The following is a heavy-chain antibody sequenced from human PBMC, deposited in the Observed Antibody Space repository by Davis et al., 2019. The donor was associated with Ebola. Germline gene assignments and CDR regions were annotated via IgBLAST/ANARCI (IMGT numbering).Heavy chain of an antibody. V-gene: IGHV3-43*02. CDR3: AKTRGYRLYYFEY. Sequence: GESLKISCAASGFTFDDHAMSWVRPAPGKALEWVSLISGNGYGTEYGDSVKGRFTISRDNSKNFLYLQVNDLRPEDTALYFCAKTRGYRLYYFEYWGQGTLVTVSS. CDR1: GFTFDDHA. CDR2: ISGNGYGT. J-gene: IGHJ4*02. D-gene: IGHD5-18*01.